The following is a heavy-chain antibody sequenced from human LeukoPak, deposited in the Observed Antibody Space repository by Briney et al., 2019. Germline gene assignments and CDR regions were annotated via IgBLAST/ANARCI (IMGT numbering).Heavy chain of an antibody. J-gene: IGHJ4*02. CDR3: ARPCGSSPYYFDY. V-gene: IGHV4-39*01. D-gene: IGHD6-6*01. Sequence: SETLSLTCTVSGGSISSSSYYWGWIRQPPGKGLEWIGSIYYSGSTYYHPSLKSRVTISVDTSKNQFSLKLSSVTAADTAVYYCARPCGSSPYYFDYWGQGTLVTVSS. CDR2: IYYSGST. CDR1: GGSISSSSYY.